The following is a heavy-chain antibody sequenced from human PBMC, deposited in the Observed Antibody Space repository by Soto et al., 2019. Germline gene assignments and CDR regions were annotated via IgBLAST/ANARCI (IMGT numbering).Heavy chain of an antibody. V-gene: IGHV4-59*01. J-gene: IGHJ5*02. D-gene: IGHD5-18*01. Sequence: SETLSLTCTVSGGSISSYYWSWIRQPPGKELEWIGYIYYSGSTNYNPSLKSRVTISVDTSKNQFSLKLSSVTAADTAVYYCARDGYSYGYPSENWFDPWGQGTLVTVSS. CDR1: GGSISSYY. CDR2: IYYSGST. CDR3: ARDGYSYGYPSENWFDP.